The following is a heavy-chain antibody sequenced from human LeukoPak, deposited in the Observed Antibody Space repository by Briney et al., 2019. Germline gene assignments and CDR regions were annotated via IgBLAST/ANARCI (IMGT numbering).Heavy chain of an antibody. D-gene: IGHD5-18*01. J-gene: IGHJ6*03. CDR1: GGTFSSYA. CDR2: IIPIFGTA. CDR3: ARLKYSYGKAPYYYYMDV. V-gene: IGHV1-69*13. Sequence: GASVKVSCKASGGTFSSYAISWVRQAPGQGLEWMGGIIPIFGTANYAQKFQGRVTITADESTSTAYMELSSLRSEDTAVYYCARLKYSYGKAPYYYYMDVWGKGTTVTIS.